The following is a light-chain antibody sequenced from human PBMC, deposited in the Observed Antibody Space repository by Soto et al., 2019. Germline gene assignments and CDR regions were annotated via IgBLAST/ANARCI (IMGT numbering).Light chain of an antibody. CDR2: QDN. Sequence: SYELTQPPSVSVSPGQTATITCSGDKLGDKYACWYQQKPGQSPVLVIYQDNKRPSGIPERFSGSNSGNTATLTISGTQAMDEADYYCQAWASSTYVFGTGTQLTVL. CDR1: KLGDKY. V-gene: IGLV3-1*01. J-gene: IGLJ1*01. CDR3: QAWASSTYV.